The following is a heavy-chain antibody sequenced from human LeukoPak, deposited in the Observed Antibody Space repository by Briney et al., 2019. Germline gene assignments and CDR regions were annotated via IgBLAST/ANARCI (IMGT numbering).Heavy chain of an antibody. CDR3: AQSGYYYYMDV. V-gene: IGHV1-2*02. Sequence: ASVKVSCKASGYTFTGYYMHWVRQAPGHGLEWMGWINPNSGGTNYAKKFQGRVTMTRDTSISTAYMELSRLRSDDTAVYYCAQSGYYYYMDVWGKGTTVTVSS. J-gene: IGHJ6*03. CDR2: INPNSGGT. D-gene: IGHD3-10*01. CDR1: GYTFTGYY.